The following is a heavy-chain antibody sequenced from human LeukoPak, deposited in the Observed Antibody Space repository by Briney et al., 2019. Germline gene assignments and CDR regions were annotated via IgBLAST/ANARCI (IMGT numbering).Heavy chain of an antibody. J-gene: IGHJ4*02. D-gene: IGHD4-17*01. Sequence: PSETLSLTCTVSGGSISSSSYYWGWIRQPPGKGLEWIGSIYYSGSTYYNPSLKSRVTISVDTSKNQFSLKLSSVTAADTAVYYCAREDDDYGDYAPRYWGQGTLVTVSS. CDR1: GGSISSSSYY. CDR3: AREDDDYGDYAPRY. CDR2: IYYSGST. V-gene: IGHV4-39*07.